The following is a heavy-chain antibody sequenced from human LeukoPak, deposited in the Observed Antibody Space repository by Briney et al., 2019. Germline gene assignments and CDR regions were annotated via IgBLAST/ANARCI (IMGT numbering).Heavy chain of an antibody. D-gene: IGHD3-22*01. CDR1: GGSFSGYY. Sequence: SETLSLTCAVDGGSFSGYYWSWVRPLPRKGMEWEGEINHSGSTNYNPSLKSRVTISVDTSKNQFSLKLSSVTAADTAVYYCARFQTITMIVSDAFDIWGQGTMVTVSS. V-gene: IGHV4-34*01. J-gene: IGHJ3*02. CDR2: INHSGST. CDR3: ARFQTITMIVSDAFDI.